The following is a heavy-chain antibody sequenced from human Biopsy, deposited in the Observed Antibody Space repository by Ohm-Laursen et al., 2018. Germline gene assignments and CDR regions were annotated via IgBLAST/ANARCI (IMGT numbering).Heavy chain of an antibody. CDR2: THDTGTT. V-gene: IGHV4-59*11. CDR3: AAGATWLVHY. D-gene: IGHD6-19*01. CDR1: GDSISFPY. Sequence: GTLSLTCAASGDSISFPYWGWFRQPPGKGLDYIGSTHDTGTTDYSPSLKTRVSLSVDTSTKVFSLILSSVTAADTAVYYCAAGATWLVHYWGQGTLVTVSS. J-gene: IGHJ4*02.